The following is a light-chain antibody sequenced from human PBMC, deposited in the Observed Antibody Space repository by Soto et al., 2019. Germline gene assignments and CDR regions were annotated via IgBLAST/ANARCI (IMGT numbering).Light chain of an antibody. CDR3: QKSYTTPWT. CDR2: TTS. V-gene: IGKV1-39*01. J-gene: IGKJ1*01. Sequence: HSPSSLFAWIGEGVPIIGRASQSSSSHLNWYQQKPGKAPKLLIYTTSSLQSGVPARFSGSGYGTDFTLAITSLQPEDFATYYCQKSYTTPWTFGQGTKVDIK. CDR1: QSSSSH.